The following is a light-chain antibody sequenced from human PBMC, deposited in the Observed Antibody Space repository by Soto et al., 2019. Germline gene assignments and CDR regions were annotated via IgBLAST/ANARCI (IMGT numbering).Light chain of an antibody. Sequence: EIVLTQSPGTLSLSPGERATLSCRASQSVSSSYLAWYQQTPGQAPRLVVYGASSRATGIPDRFSGSGSGTDFTLTISSLEPEDFAVYYCQQYYDWPITFGQGTRLEI. CDR2: GAS. J-gene: IGKJ5*01. CDR1: QSVSSSY. CDR3: QQYYDWPIT. V-gene: IGKV3-20*01.